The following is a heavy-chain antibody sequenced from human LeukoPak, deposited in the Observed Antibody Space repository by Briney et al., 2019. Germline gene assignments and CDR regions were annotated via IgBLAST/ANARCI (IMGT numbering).Heavy chain of an antibody. J-gene: IGHJ5*02. CDR2: IYHSGST. CDR3: ARDRIGWKTTNWFDP. CDR1: GYSISSGYY. V-gene: IGHV4-38-2*02. D-gene: IGHD1-1*01. Sequence: SETLSLTCTVSGYSISSGYYWGWIRQPPGKGLEWIGSIYHSGSTYYNPSLKSRVTISVDTSKNQFSLKLSSVTAADTAVYYCARDRIGWKTTNWFDPWGQGTLVTVSS.